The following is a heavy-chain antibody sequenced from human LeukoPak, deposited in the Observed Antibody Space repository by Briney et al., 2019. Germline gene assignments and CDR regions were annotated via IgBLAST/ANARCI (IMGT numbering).Heavy chain of an antibody. CDR3: ANEIRPNDH. J-gene: IGHJ5*02. Sequence: PAGSLRLSCVVYGFTCSGHAMGWVRQAPGRGLEWVSSIDISGDNKSYADHVNGRFTIPRDNSKNTLLLQMDSLRAEDSAIYYCANEIRPNDHWGQGTLVTVS. V-gene: IGHV3-23*05. CDR1: GFTCSGHA. CDR2: IDISGDNK.